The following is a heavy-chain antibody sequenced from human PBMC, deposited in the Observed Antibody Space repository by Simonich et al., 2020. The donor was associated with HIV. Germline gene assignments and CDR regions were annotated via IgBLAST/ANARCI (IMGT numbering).Heavy chain of an antibody. V-gene: IGHV4-38-2*01. Sequence: QVQLQESGPGLVKPSETLSLTCAVSGYSISSGYYWGWIRQPPGKGLEWIWSIYHSGITYYNPSLKSRVTISVDTSKNQFSLKLSSVTAADTAVYYCARVGLRIAAAGTVVGFDYWGQGTLVTVSS. D-gene: IGHD6-13*01. CDR1: GYSISSGYY. J-gene: IGHJ4*02. CDR3: ARVGLRIAAAGTVVGFDY. CDR2: IYHSGIT.